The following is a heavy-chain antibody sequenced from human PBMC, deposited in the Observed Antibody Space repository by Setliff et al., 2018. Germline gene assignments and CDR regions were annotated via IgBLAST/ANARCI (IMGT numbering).Heavy chain of an antibody. CDR2: IYWDDDK. D-gene: IGHD3-22*01. CDR3: ARTFYYDDSGSNRLLYYFDY. Sequence: SGPYAGEPTQTLTLTCTFSGFSLSTYGVSVGWIRQPPGKALEWLALIYWDDDKRYSPSLKSRVTITKDTSKNQVVLTMTGMDPVDAATYYCARTFYYDDSGSNRLLYYFDYWGQGALVTVSS. V-gene: IGHV2-5*02. J-gene: IGHJ4*02. CDR1: GFSLSTYGVS.